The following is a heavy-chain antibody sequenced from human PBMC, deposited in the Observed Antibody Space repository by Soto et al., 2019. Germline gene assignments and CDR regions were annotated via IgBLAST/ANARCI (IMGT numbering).Heavy chain of an antibody. CDR3: ARDIYGSGSYYKDY. CDR1: GYTFTSYG. Sequence: GASVKVSCKASGYTFTSYGISWVRQAPGQGLEWMGWISAYNGNTNYAQKLQGRVTMTTDTSTSTAYMEPGSLRSDDTAVYYCARDIYGSGSYYKDYWGQGTLVTVSS. D-gene: IGHD3-10*01. J-gene: IGHJ4*02. V-gene: IGHV1-18*01. CDR2: ISAYNGNT.